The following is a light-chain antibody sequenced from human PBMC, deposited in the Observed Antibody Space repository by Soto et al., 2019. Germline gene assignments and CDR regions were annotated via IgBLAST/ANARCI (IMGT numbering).Light chain of an antibody. J-gene: IGKJ2*01. CDR2: GAS. V-gene: IGKV3-20*01. Sequence: EIVLTQSPGTLSLSPGERATLSCRASQSVTSNFLAWYQQKPDQAPRLLIYGASTRAAGVPDRFSGSGSGTDFTLTITRLEPEDFAVYYCQQYGRSPLMYTFGQGTKV. CDR3: QQYGRSPLMYT. CDR1: QSVTSNF.